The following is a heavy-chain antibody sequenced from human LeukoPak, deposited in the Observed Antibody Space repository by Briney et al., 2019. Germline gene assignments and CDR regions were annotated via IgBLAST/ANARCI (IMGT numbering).Heavy chain of an antibody. CDR1: GFTFYSYA. CDR2: ISGSSNTI. J-gene: IGHJ4*02. Sequence: PGGSLRLSCAASGFTFYSYAMNWVRQAPGKGLEWVASISGSSNTINYADSVKGRFTISRDNAKNSLYLQMNSLRAEDKAVYYCATTSTRGGSCYVWGKETLV. V-gene: IGHV3-21*01. D-gene: IGHD2-15*01. CDR3: ATTSTRGGSCYV.